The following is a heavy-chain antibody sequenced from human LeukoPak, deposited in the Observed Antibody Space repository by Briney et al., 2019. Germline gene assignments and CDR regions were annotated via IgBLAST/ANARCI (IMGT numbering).Heavy chain of an antibody. Sequence: GGSLRLSCAASGFTFSDYYMSWIRQAPGKGLEWVGNIKQDGSDIYYLGSVRGRFTISRDNAKESLYLQMSSLRAADTAMYYCARDPGVSGDWGTFDLWGQGTMVTVSS. CDR2: IKQDGSDI. J-gene: IGHJ3*01. CDR3: ARDPGVSGDWGTFDL. D-gene: IGHD2-21*01. CDR1: GFTFSDYY. V-gene: IGHV3-7*01.